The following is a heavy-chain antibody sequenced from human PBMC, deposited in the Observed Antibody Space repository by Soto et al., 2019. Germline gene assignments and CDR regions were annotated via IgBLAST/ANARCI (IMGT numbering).Heavy chain of an antibody. J-gene: IGHJ4*02. CDR2: IWYDGNNK. D-gene: IGHD3-3*01. CDR3: ARYRDDFWRGDYNPRGVGRAGPDDY. V-gene: IGHV3-33*01. CDR1: GFTFSSYG. Sequence: PGGSLRLSCAASGFTFSSYGMHWVRQAPGKGLEWVAVIWYDGNNKYYADSVKGRFTISRDNSKNTLYLQMNSLRAEDTAVYYCARYRDDFWRGDYNPRGVGRAGPDDYWGQGTLVTVSS.